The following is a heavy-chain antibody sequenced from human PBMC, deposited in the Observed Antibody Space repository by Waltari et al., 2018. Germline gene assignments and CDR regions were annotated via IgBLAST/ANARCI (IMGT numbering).Heavy chain of an antibody. V-gene: IGHV4-34*01. CDR2: ITDSGST. CDR3: ARGIPVRIFDD. D-gene: IGHD2-21*01. CDR1: GGSFSNYY. J-gene: IGHJ4*02. Sequence: QVQLQQWGAGLLKPSETLSLTCAVYGGSFSNYYGTWIRQSPGKGLEWIGEITDSGSTYYNPSLKSRVTILVDSSAKQFSLRLSSVTAADTAIYYCARGIPVRIFDDWGQGTLVTVSS.